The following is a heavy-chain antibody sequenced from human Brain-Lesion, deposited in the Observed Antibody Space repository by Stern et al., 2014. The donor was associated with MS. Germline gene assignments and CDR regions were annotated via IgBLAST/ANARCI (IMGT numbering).Heavy chain of an antibody. V-gene: IGHV4-59*01. D-gene: IGHD2-2*01. J-gene: IGHJ6*02. Sequence: QLQLQESGPGLVKPSETLSLTCTVSGGSIINYYWTWIRQPPGKGLEWIVYISDIGRVSYNPSLNSPLTMSVDTSTNQFSLRLSSVTAADTAVYFCARGDIVVVPAARSFWSDYYYPGLDVWGQGTTIAVS. CDR1: GGSIINYY. CDR3: ARGDIVVVPAARSFWSDYYYPGLDV. CDR2: ISDIGRV.